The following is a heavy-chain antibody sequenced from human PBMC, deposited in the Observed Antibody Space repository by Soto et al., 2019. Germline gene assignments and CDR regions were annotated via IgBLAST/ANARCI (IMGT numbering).Heavy chain of an antibody. CDR1: GGSFSCYY. Sequence: SETLSLTFAVYGGSFSCYYWSWIRQPPGEGLEWIGEINHSGSTNYNPSLKSRVTISVDTSKNQFSLKLSSVTAADTAVYYCARLTIFGVVSHTYYYYGMDVWGQGTTVTVSS. CDR3: ARLTIFGVVSHTYYYYGMDV. J-gene: IGHJ6*02. V-gene: IGHV4-34*01. CDR2: INHSGST. D-gene: IGHD3-3*01.